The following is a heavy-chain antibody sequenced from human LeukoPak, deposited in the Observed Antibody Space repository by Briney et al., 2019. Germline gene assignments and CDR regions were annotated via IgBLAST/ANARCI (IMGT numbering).Heavy chain of an antibody. J-gene: IGHJ5*02. CDR3: AKPYSSSWFSPNWFDP. Sequence: GGSLRLSCAASGFTFSSYAMSWVRQAPGKGLEWVSAISGSGGSTYYADSVKGRFTISRDNSKNTLYLQMNSLRAEDTAVYYCAKPYSSSWFSPNWFDPWGQGTLVTVSS. CDR2: ISGSGGST. V-gene: IGHV3-23*01. D-gene: IGHD6-13*01. CDR1: GFTFSSYA.